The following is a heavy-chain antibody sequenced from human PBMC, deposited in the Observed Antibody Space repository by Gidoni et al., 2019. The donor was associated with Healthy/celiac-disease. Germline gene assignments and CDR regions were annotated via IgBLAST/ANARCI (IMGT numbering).Heavy chain of an antibody. V-gene: IGHV3-43*02. D-gene: IGHD6-13*01. CDR3: AKVPSRSSSWYQGDY. Sequence: EVQLVESGGGVVQPGGSLRLSCVASGFTFDDYAMHWVRQAPGKGLEWVSLISGDGGSTYYADSVKGRFTISRDNSKNSLYLQMNSLRTEDTALYYCAKVPSRSSSWYQGDYWGQGTLVTVSS. CDR2: ISGDGGST. J-gene: IGHJ4*02. CDR1: GFTFDDYA.